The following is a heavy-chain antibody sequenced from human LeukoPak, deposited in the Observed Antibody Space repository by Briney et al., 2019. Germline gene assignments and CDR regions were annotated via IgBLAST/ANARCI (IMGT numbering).Heavy chain of an antibody. CDR2: IYWDDDK. CDR1: GFSLSTSGVG. CDR3: ADSRGIAAVMAFDY. Sequence: SGPTLVKPTQTLTLTCTFSGFSLSTSGVGVGWIRQPPGKALEWLALIYWDDDKRYSTSLKSRLTITKDTSKSQLVLTMTNMDPVDTATYYCADSRGIAAVMAFDYWGQGTLVTVSS. V-gene: IGHV2-5*02. D-gene: IGHD6-13*01. J-gene: IGHJ4*02.